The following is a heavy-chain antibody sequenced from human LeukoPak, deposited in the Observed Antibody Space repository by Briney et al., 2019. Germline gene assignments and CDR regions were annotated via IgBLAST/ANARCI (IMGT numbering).Heavy chain of an antibody. CDR1: GFTFSSYW. CDR2: IKQDGSEK. CDR3: ARVRGITIFGVVSHYYYGMDV. J-gene: IGHJ6*02. Sequence: PGGSLRLSCAASGFTFSSYWMSWVRQAPGKGLEWVANIKQDGSEKYYVDSVKGRFTISRDNAKNSLYLQMNSLRAEDTAVYYCARVRGITIFGVVSHYYYGMDVWGQGTTVTVSS. V-gene: IGHV3-7*01. D-gene: IGHD3-3*01.